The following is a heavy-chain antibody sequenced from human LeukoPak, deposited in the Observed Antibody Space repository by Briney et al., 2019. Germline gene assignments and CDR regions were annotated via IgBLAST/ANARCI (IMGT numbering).Heavy chain of an antibody. D-gene: IGHD3-3*01. CDR2: IYPGDSDT. Sequence: GESLKISCKGSGYSFTSYWIGWVRQMPGKGLEWMGIIYPGDSDTRYSPSFQGQVTISADKSISTAYLQWSSLKASDTAMYYCASRKPVRRSTSEIEFTIWALAPEFDYWGQGTLVTVSS. V-gene: IGHV5-51*01. CDR3: ASRKPVRRSTSEIEFTIWALAPEFDY. J-gene: IGHJ4*02. CDR1: GYSFTSYW.